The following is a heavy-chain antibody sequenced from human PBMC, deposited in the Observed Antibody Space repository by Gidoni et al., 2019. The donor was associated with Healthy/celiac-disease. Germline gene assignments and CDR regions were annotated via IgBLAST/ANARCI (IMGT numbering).Heavy chain of an antibody. CDR2: ISYDGSNK. Sequence: QVQLVESGGGVVQPGRSLRLSFDASGFTFISYAMHWVRQAPGKGLGWVAVISYDGSNKYYADSVKGRFTISRDNSKNTLYLQMNSLRAEDTAVYYCARDLGGIAAAGNFDYWGQGTLVTVSS. D-gene: IGHD6-13*01. J-gene: IGHJ4*02. CDR1: GFTFISYA. V-gene: IGHV3-30-3*01. CDR3: ARDLGGIAAAGNFDY.